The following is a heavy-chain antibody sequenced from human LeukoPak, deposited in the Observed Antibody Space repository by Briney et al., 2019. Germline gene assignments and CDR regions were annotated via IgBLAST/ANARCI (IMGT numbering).Heavy chain of an antibody. Sequence: GASVKVSCKASGYTFTSYDINWVRQATGQGLEWMGWMNPNSGNTGYAQKFQGRVTMTRNTSISTAYMELSSLRSEDTAVYYCARARYFDWLLRAYYYYMDVWAKGPRSPSP. CDR1: GYTFTSYD. CDR3: ARARYFDWLLRAYYYYMDV. CDR2: MNPNSGNT. V-gene: IGHV1-8*01. D-gene: IGHD3-9*01. J-gene: IGHJ6*03.